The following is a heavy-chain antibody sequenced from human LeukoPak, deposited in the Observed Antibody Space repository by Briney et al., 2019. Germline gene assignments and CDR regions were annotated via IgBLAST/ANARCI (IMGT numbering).Heavy chain of an antibody. D-gene: IGHD3-22*01. V-gene: IGHV4-34*01. CDR1: GGSFSGYY. Sequence: HPSETLSLTCAVYGGSFSGYYWSWIRQPPGKGLEWIGEINHSGSTNYNPSLKSRVTISVDTSKNQFSLKLSSVTAADTAVYYCARDYDSSGYGPFDAFDIWGQGTMVTVSS. J-gene: IGHJ3*02. CDR2: INHSGST. CDR3: ARDYDSSGYGPFDAFDI.